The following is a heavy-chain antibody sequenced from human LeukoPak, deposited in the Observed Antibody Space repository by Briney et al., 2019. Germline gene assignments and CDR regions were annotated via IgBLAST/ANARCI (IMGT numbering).Heavy chain of an antibody. V-gene: IGHV1-69*05. Sequence: GSSVKVSCKASGGTFSSYAISWVRQAPGQGLEWMGGIIPIFGTANYAQKFQGRVTITTDESTSTAYMELSSLRSEDTAVYYCASLQPPYSSSSGYFDYWGQGTLVTVSS. D-gene: IGHD6-6*01. CDR3: ASLQPPYSSSSGYFDY. CDR1: GGTFSSYA. J-gene: IGHJ4*02. CDR2: IIPIFGTA.